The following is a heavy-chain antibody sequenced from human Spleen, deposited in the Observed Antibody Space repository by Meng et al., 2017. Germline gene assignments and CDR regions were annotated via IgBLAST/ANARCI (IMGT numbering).Heavy chain of an antibody. Sequence: GESLKIPCAASGFTFSGSAMHWVRQASGKGLEWVGRIRSKANSYATSYAASVKGRFTISRDDSKNTTYLQMNSLKAEDTAVYSCTRLATGENDAFDIWGQGTMVTVSS. D-gene: IGHD7-27*01. CDR2: IRSKANSYAT. V-gene: IGHV3-73*01. CDR1: GFTFSGSA. CDR3: TRLATGENDAFDI. J-gene: IGHJ3*02.